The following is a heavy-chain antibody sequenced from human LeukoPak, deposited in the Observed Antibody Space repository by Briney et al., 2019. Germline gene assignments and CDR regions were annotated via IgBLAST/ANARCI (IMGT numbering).Heavy chain of an antibody. D-gene: IGHD5-18*01. CDR2: KWDDGSNK. J-gene: IGHJ4*02. CDR3: ARGGFYGYQPYYFDY. CDR1: RVTSSGYG. Sequence: GGSLRLSCAASRVTSSGYGMHGVPQAPGKGLEWVAGKWDDGSNKYYADSVTGRFTISRDNSKNTLYLQMNSLRAEDTAVYYCARGGFYGYQPYYFDYWGQGTLVTVSS. V-gene: IGHV3-33*01.